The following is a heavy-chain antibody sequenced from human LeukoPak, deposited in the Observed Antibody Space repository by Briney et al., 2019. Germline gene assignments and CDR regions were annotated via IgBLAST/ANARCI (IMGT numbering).Heavy chain of an antibody. CDR3: AREPPSRRVSSWYPFDF. J-gene: IGHJ4*02. Sequence: PGGSLRLSCAASGFTFSIHSLNWVRQAPGKGLEWISYISSGRTEFYADSVKGRFSISRDNAKNSLYLQMNSLRVEDTAVYYCAREPPSRRVSSWYPFDFWGQGTLVTVSS. CDR1: GFTFSIHS. CDR2: ISSGRTE. V-gene: IGHV3-69-1*01. D-gene: IGHD6-13*01.